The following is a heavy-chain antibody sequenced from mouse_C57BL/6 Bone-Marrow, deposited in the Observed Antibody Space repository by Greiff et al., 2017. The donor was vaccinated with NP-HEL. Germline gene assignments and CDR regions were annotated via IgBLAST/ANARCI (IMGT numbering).Heavy chain of an antibody. V-gene: IGHV5-17*01. J-gene: IGHJ1*03. Sequence: DVKLVESGGGLVKPGGSLKLSCAASGFTFSDYGMHWVRQAPEKGLEWVAYISSGSSTIYYADTVKGRFTISRDNAKNTLFLQMTSLRSEDTAMYYCARRDYYGSSLSWYFDVWGTGTTVTVSS. CDR2: ISSGSSTI. CDR1: GFTFSDYG. D-gene: IGHD1-1*01. CDR3: ARRDYYGSSLSWYFDV.